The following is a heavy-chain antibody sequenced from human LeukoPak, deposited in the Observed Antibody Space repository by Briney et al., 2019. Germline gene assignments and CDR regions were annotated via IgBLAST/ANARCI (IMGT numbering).Heavy chain of an antibody. J-gene: IGHJ6*04. Sequence: GGSLRLSCAASGFTFSSYSMNWVRQAPGKGLEWVSYISSSGSTIYYADSVKGRFTISRDNAKNSLYLQMDSLRAEDTAVYYCAELGIAMIGGVWGKGTTVTISS. V-gene: IGHV3-48*04. CDR1: GFTFSSYS. CDR3: AELGIAMIGGV. D-gene: IGHD3-10*02. CDR2: ISSSGSTI.